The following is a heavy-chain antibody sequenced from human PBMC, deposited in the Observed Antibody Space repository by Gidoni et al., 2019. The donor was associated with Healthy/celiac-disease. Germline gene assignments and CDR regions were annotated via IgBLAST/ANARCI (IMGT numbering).Heavy chain of an antibody. CDR1: GFTFSTHA. V-gene: IGHV3-23*01. CDR2: ISGSGGST. D-gene: IGHD3-22*01. CDR3: ATLSYYYDSSGYYFDWYFDY. J-gene: IGHJ4*02. Sequence: EVQLLESGGGLVQPWGSLRLSCAASGFTFSTHAMGWVRQAPGKGLEWVSAISGSGGSTYYADSVKGRFTISRDNSKNTLYLQMNSLRAEDTAVYYCATLSYYYDSSGYYFDWYFDYWGQGTLVTVSS.